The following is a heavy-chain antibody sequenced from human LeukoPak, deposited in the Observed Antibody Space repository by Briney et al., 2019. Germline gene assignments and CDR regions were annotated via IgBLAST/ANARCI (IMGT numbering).Heavy chain of an antibody. D-gene: IGHD4-17*01. CDR2: VYYSGST. CDR1: NGSISNYY. CDR3: ARDYGDYNSYDP. V-gene: IGHV4-59*12. Sequence: SETLSLTCSVSNGSISNYYWSWIRQPPGKGLEWIGYVYYSGSTKYNSSLKSRVTMSVDTSKNQFSLKLSSVTAADTAVYYCARDYGDYNSYDPWGQGTLVTVSS. J-gene: IGHJ5*02.